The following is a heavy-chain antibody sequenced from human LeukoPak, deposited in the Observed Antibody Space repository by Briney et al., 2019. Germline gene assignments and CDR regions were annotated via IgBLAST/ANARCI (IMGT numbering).Heavy chain of an antibody. D-gene: IGHD3-10*01. V-gene: IGHV1-8*01. J-gene: IGHJ3*02. CDR3: ATPITIDAFDI. CDR1: GYNFNTYD. Sequence: ASVKVSCKAFGYNFNTYDINWVRQTGGQGLEWMGWMNPNSGNTGYAQKFQGRVTITRNTSISTAYMELSSLRSEDTAVYYCATPITIDAFDIWGQGTMVTVSS. CDR2: MNPNSGNT.